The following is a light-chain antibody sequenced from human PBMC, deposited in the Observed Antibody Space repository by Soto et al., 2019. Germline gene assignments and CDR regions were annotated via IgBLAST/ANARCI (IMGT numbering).Light chain of an antibody. J-gene: IGKJ4*01. CDR2: LGS. CDR3: MHAQQMPHT. V-gene: IGKV2-28*01. CDR1: QSLLHTNGYNS. Sequence: IVMTQSPLSLPVTPGEPASISCRSSQSLLHTNGYNSLDWYLQKPGQSTQLLIYLGSNRASGDPDRFGERGSVTVFRLKISRVDAEDVGVYCCMHAQQMPHTFGGGIKLEIK.